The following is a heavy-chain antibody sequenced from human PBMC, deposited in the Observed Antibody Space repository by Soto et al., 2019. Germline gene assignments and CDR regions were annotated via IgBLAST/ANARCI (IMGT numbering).Heavy chain of an antibody. D-gene: IGHD2-15*01. CDR1: GGSISSYY. CDR3: ARRGYCSGGSCSHYQYFDY. Sequence: QVQLQESGPGLVKPSETLSLTCTVSGGSISSYYWSWIRQPPGKGLEWIGYIYYSGSTNYNPSLKSGVTRSVDTSKNQFSLKLSSVTAADTAVYYCARRGYCSGGSCSHYQYFDYWGQGTLVTVSS. V-gene: IGHV4-59*08. CDR2: IYYSGST. J-gene: IGHJ4*02.